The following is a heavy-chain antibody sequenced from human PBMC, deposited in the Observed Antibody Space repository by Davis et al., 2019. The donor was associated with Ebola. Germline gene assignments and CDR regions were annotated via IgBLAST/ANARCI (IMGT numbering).Heavy chain of an antibody. V-gene: IGHV4-39*01. D-gene: IGHD1-26*01. CDR1: GGSISSDSYY. J-gene: IGHJ4*02. CDR3: ATWRGPGLYSGNYLGFGY. CDR2: IYYTGGA. Sequence: PSETLSLTCTVSGGSISSDSYYWGWIRQPPGKGLEWIGCIYYTGGAYYNPSLKSRVTISVDTSKNQFSLKLTSVTAADTALYYCATWRGPGLYSGNYLGFGYWGQGALVTVSS.